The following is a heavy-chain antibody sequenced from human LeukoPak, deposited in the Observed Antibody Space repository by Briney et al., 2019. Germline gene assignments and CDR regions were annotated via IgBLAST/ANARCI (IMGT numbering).Heavy chain of an antibody. CDR1: GFTFRSYD. CDR3: VRGHHDSTGFYYDY. V-gene: IGHV3-13*01. D-gene: IGHD3-22*01. Sequence: GGSLRLSCAASGFTFRSYDMYWVRQVTGKRLEWVSGIGTADDTYYLDSVKGRFTIARENAKSSLLLQMNSLRAGDTAMYYCVRGHHDSTGFYYDYWGQGTLVTVSS. J-gene: IGHJ4*02. CDR2: IGTADDT.